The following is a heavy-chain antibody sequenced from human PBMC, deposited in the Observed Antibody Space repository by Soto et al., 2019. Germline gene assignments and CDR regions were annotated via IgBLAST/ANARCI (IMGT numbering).Heavy chain of an antibody. CDR3: TTLNYEFWSGLTYYYCGMHV. V-gene: IGHV3-15*01. D-gene: IGHD3-3*01. CDR1: GFTFSDAW. CDR2: IKSRTDGGTT. Sequence: GGSLRLSCAASGFTFSDAWMTWVRQAPGKGLEWVGRIKSRTDGGTTDYAAPVKGRFTISRDDSKNTLYLQMNSLRTEDTAVYYCTTLNYEFWSGLTYYYCGMHVWGQGTTVTVSS. J-gene: IGHJ6*02.